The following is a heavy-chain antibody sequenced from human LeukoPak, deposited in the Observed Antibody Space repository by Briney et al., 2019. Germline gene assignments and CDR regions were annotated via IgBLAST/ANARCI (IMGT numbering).Heavy chain of an antibody. J-gene: IGHJ4*02. CDR1: GYSISSGYY. V-gene: IGHV4-38-2*01. CDR3: ARPIYYDSSGYLY. D-gene: IGHD3-22*01. CDR2: IYHSGST. Sequence: SETLSLTCAVSGYSISSGYYWGWIRQPPGKGLEWIGSIYHSGSTYYNPSPKSRVTISVDTSKNQFSLKLSSVTAADTAVYYCARPIYYDSSGYLYWGQGTLVTVSS.